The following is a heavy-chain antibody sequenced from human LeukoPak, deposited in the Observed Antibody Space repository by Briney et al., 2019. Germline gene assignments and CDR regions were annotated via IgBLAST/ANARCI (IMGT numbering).Heavy chain of an antibody. CDR3: ARDSGSYGGGGAFDI. D-gene: IGHD1-26*01. V-gene: IGHV3-48*04. CDR2: ISSSGSTI. CDR1: GFAFTTNG. Sequence: GGSLRLSCAASGFAFTTNGMHWVRQAPGKGLEWVSYISSSGSTIYYADSVKGRFTISRDNAKNSLYLQINSLRAEDTAVYYCARDSGSYGGGGAFDIWGQGTMVTVSS. J-gene: IGHJ3*02.